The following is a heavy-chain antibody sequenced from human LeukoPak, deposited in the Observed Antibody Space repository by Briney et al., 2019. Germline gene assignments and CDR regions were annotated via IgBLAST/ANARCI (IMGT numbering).Heavy chain of an antibody. J-gene: IGHJ4*02. V-gene: IGHV1-69*13. D-gene: IGHD1-26*01. CDR3: ARGAPILGVNFDY. CDR2: IIPIFGTA. Sequence: ASVKVSCKASGGTFRSYAISWVRQAPGQGLEWMGGIIPIFGTANYAQKFQGRVTITADESTSTAYMELSSLRSEDTAVYYCARGAPILGVNFDYWGQGTLVTVSS. CDR1: GGTFRSYA.